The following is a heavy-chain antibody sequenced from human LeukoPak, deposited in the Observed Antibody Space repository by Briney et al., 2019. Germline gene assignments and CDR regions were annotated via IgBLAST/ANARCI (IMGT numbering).Heavy chain of an antibody. CDR1: GFTFSSYG. CDR2: IWYDGSNK. CDR3: ARAYCSSTSCYAGGFDY. J-gene: IGHJ4*02. D-gene: IGHD2-2*01. Sequence: QPGGSLRLSCAASGFTFSSYGMHWVRQAPGKGLEWVAVIWYDGSNKYYADSVKSRFTISRDNSKNTLYLQMNSLRAEDTAVYYCARAYCSSTSCYAGGFDYWGQGTLVTVSS. V-gene: IGHV3-33*01.